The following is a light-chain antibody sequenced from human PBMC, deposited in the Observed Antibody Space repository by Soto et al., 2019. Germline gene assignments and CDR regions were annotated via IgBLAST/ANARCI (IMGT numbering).Light chain of an antibody. CDR1: SGSIASNY. J-gene: IGLJ3*02. CDR2: EDH. V-gene: IGLV6-57*04. Sequence: NFMLTQPHSVSESPGKTVTISCTRSSGSIASNYVQWYQQRPGSAPTTVIYEDHQRPSGVPDRFSGSIDSSSNSASLTISGLKTEDEADYYCQSYDSSNRWVFGGGIKLTVL. CDR3: QSYDSSNRWV.